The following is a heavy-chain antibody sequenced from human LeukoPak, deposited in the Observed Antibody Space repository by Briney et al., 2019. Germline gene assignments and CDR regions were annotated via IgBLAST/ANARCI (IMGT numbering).Heavy chain of an antibody. D-gene: IGHD4-11*01. CDR1: GYTFTGYY. J-gene: IGHJ4*02. CDR2: ISTSTGDT. Sequence: ASVKVSCKASGYTFTGYYLHWLRQAPGQGPEWMGWISTSTGDTKYTQKFQGRVTLTTDTSTSTAYMELSSLRSDDTAVYYCARDDNYGIFVNVDYWGQGTLVTVSS. CDR3: ARDDNYGIFVNVDY. V-gene: IGHV1-2*02.